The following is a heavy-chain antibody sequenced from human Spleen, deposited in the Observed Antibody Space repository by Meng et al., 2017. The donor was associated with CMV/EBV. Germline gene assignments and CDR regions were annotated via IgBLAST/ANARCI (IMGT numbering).Heavy chain of an antibody. CDR3: ARELFGSSPSYFDY. CDR1: GFTFSNYN. Sequence: GGSLRLSCAASGFTFSNYNMNWVRQAPGKGLEWVSSISTSSIDIYYADSVKGRFTISRDNAKNSLSLQMNSLRAEDTAVYYCARELFGSSPSYFDYWGQGTLVTVSS. D-gene: IGHD6-6*01. V-gene: IGHV3-21*01. CDR2: ISTSSIDI. J-gene: IGHJ4*02.